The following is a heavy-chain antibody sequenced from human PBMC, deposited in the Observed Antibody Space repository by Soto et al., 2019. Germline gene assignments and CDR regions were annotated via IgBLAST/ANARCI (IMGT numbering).Heavy chain of an antibody. V-gene: IGHV3-23*01. CDR2: INGNGGGT. J-gene: IGHJ4*02. Sequence: EVQLLESGGGLVQPGGSLRLSCAASGFSFSTYAMSWVRQAPGKGLEWVSAINGNGGGTYYADSVKGRFTITRDNSESTLYLQMNRLRAEDSAVYYCAKGFGRGIAVAGTFDYWGQGTLVTVSS. CDR1: GFSFSTYA. D-gene: IGHD6-19*01. CDR3: AKGFGRGIAVAGTFDY.